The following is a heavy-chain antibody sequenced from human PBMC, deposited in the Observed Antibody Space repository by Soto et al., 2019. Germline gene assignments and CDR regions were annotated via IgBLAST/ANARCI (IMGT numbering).Heavy chain of an antibody. Sequence: ASVKXSFKASLYNLFSYYTYWLRQAPGRGLEWVGLMDTITGGTDYEERLRDRVTMTRDTSINTAYMELRRLRSDDTAIYFCARGRDADYKFYSNHGMDVWGQGTTVTVSS. CDR3: ARGRDADYKFYSNHGMDV. D-gene: IGHD4-4*01. V-gene: IGHV1-2*02. CDR1: LYNLFSYY. CDR2: MDTITGGT. J-gene: IGHJ6*01.